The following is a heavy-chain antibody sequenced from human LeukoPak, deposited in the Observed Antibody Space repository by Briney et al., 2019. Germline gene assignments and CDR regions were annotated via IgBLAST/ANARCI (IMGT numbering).Heavy chain of an antibody. CDR1: GFTFSSYS. J-gene: IGHJ6*03. Sequence: GGSLRLSCAASGFTFSSYSTNWVRQAPGKGLEWVSSISSSSSYIYYGDSVKGRFTISRDNAKNSLYLQMNSLRAEDTAVYYCARAPRTTVTTSLSHYYMDVWGKGTTVTVSS. D-gene: IGHD4-17*01. V-gene: IGHV3-21*01. CDR3: ARAPRTTVTTSLSHYYMDV. CDR2: ISSSSSYI.